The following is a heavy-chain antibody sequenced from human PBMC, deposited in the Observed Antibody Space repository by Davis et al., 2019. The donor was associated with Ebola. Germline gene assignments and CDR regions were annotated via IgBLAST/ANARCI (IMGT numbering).Heavy chain of an antibody. Sequence: MPSETLSLTCAVYGGSFSGYYWSWIRQPPGKGLEWIGEINHSGTTNYNPSLKSRVTISVDTSKNHFSLKLSSVTAADTAVYYCARVLELHGMDVWGKGTTVTVSS. CDR2: INHSGTT. J-gene: IGHJ6*04. V-gene: IGHV4-34*01. D-gene: IGHD1-7*01. CDR1: GGSFSGYY. CDR3: ARVLELHGMDV.